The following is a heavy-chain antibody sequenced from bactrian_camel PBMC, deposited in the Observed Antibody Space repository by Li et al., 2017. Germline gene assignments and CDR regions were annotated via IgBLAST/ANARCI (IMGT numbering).Heavy chain of an antibody. Sequence: VQLVESGGGLVQPGGSLRLSCAAAGFTFSQHSIHWTRQAPGKGLEWVSGIHPDGSSTYYIDSVKGRFTITRDNSKNTLYLQLNSLKTEDTAMYYCAADSYPATGGSLPVAPWYYYWGQGTQVTVS. CDR3: AADSYPATGGSLPVAPWYYY. V-gene: IGHV3S1*01. D-gene: IGHD2*01. CDR2: IHPDGSST. CDR1: GFTFSQHS. J-gene: IGHJ4*01.